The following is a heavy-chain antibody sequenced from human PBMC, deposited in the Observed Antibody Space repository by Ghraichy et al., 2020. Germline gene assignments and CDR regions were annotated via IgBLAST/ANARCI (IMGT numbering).Heavy chain of an antibody. CDR2: IYYSGST. J-gene: IGHJ4*02. CDR3: ARGGGSYVQRWLLDY. CDR1: GGSISSSSYY. D-gene: IGHD1-26*01. V-gene: IGHV4-39*07. Sequence: SETLSLTCTVSGGSISSSSYYWGWIRQPPGKGLEWIGSIYYSGSTYYNPSLKSRVTISVDTSKNQFSLKLSSVTAADTAVYYCARGGGSYVQRWLLDYWGQGILFTVSS.